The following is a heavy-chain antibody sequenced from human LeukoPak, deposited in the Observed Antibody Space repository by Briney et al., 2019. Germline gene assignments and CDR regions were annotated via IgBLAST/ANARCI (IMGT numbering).Heavy chain of an antibody. D-gene: IGHD5-18*01. CDR1: GFTLGGYW. Sequence: SGGSLRLSCAASGFTLGGYWMTWLRQAPGKGLEWVANIKHDGSQKYYVDSVKGRLTISRDNAKNSLYLQMNSLRAEDTAVYYCARGTAMVTRGYFDLWGRGTLVTVSS. J-gene: IGHJ2*01. CDR2: IKHDGSQK. V-gene: IGHV3-7*02. CDR3: ARGTAMVTRGYFDL.